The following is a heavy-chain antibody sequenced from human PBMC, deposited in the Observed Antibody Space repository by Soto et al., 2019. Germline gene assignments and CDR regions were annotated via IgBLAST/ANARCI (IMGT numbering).Heavy chain of an antibody. J-gene: IGHJ4*02. CDR2: ISGDGRDK. V-gene: IGHV3-30*18. D-gene: IGHD4-4*01. Sequence: PVGSLRLSCASSVFTFSSYAMHCVRHSPGKGLEWVAVISGDGRDKYHADSVKGRFTISRDNSKNTLYLQMNSLRAEDTAVYYCAKDRTTVDDYYFEYWGQGSLVIVS. CDR3: AKDRTTVDDYYFEY. CDR1: VFTFSSYA.